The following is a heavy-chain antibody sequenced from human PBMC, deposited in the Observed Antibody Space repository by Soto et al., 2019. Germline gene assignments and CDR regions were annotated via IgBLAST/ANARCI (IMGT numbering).Heavy chain of an antibody. D-gene: IGHD4-17*01. CDR3: ARSPTADF. Sequence: EVQLLESGGGLVQPGGSLRLSCAASGFTFSNYAMSWVRQAPGKGLECVSSINSGGSTTYYADSVKGRFTISRDNSKNTLYLQMNSLRAEDTAIYYCARSPTADFWGQGTLVTVSS. V-gene: IGHV3-23*01. CDR1: GFTFSNYA. CDR2: INSGGSTT. J-gene: IGHJ4*02.